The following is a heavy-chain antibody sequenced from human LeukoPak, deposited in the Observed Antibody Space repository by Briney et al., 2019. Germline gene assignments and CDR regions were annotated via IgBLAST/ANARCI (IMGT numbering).Heavy chain of an antibody. J-gene: IGHJ5*02. V-gene: IGHV3-48*03. D-gene: IGHD5-18*01. CDR3: ATYRQVMLPFEA. CDR1: GFTFSSYE. CDR2: ISSSGSTI. Sequence: GGSLRLSCAASGFTFSSYEMNWVRQAPGKGLEWVSYISSSGSTIYYADSVRGRFTISRDNSRSTLFLQMNSLRGEDTAIYYCATYRQVMLPFEAWGQGTLVTVSS.